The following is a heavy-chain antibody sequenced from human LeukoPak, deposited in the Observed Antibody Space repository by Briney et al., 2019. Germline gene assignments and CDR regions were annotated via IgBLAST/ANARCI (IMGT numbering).Heavy chain of an antibody. Sequence: GGSLRLSCVASGFSLSSYWMSWVRQAPGKGLEWVSAISGSGGSTYYADSVKGRFTISRDNSKNTLYLQMNSLRAEDTAVYYCAKPPRGSYSNYYYFDYWGQGTLVTVSS. CDR1: GFSLSSYW. J-gene: IGHJ4*02. CDR2: ISGSGGST. D-gene: IGHD4-4*01. CDR3: AKPPRGSYSNYYYFDY. V-gene: IGHV3-23*01.